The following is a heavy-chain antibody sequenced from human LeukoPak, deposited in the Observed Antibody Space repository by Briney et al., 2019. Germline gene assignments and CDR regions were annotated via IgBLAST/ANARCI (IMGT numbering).Heavy chain of an antibody. CDR1: GGSLSSYY. D-gene: IGHD3-10*01. J-gene: IGHJ4*02. V-gene: IGHV4-4*07. CDR2: IYTSGST. CDR3: AASGGRVRGVIDY. Sequence: HSETLSLTCTVSGGSLSSYYWNWIRQPAGKGLEWIGRIYTSGSTNYNPSLKSRVTMSVDTSKNQFSLKLSSVTAADTAVYYCAASGGRVRGVIDYWGQGTLVTVSS.